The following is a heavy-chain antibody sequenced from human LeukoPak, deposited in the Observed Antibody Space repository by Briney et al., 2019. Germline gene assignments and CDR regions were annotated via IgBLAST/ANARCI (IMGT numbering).Heavy chain of an antibody. V-gene: IGHV1-69*05. CDR1: GGTFSSYA. Sequence: SVKVSCKASGGTFSSYAISWVRQAPGQGLEWMGGIIPSFGTANYAKKFQGRVTITTDESTSTAYMELSSLRSEDTAVYYCASESGYERPDRGNYYYYYMDVWGKGTTVTVSS. CDR3: ASESGYERPDRGNYYYYYMDV. J-gene: IGHJ6*03. CDR2: IIPSFGTA. D-gene: IGHD5-12*01.